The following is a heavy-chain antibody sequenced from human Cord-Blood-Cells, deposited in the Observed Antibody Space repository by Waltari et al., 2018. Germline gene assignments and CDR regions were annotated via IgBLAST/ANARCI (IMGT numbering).Heavy chain of an antibody. CDR1: GYTFTGYY. J-gene: IGHJ1*01. D-gene: IGHD6-13*01. CDR2: INPNSGGT. Sequence: QVQLVQSGAEVKKPGASVKVSCKASGYTFTGYYMHWVRQAPGQGLEWMGWINPNSGGTNYAQKFQGWVTMTRDTSISTAYMELSRLRSDDTAVYYCARGPIAAAGTEYFQHWGQGTLVTVSS. CDR3: ARGPIAAAGTEYFQH. V-gene: IGHV1-2*04.